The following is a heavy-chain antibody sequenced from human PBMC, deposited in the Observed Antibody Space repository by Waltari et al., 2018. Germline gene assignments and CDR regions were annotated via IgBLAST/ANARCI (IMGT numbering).Heavy chain of an antibody. CDR2: IYYSGST. D-gene: IGHD5-12*01. V-gene: IGHV4-39*01. Sequence: QLQLQESGPGLVKPSETLSLTCTVSGGSISSSSYYWGWIRQSPGKGLEWIGNIYYSGSTYYGGRTYSNPTLKRRVSISGDTSKKQLSLKLSSVTAADTAVYYCARHWKKSGYRFDPWGQGTLVTVSS. CDR3: ARHWKKSGYRFDP. J-gene: IGHJ5*02. CDR1: GGSISSSSYY.